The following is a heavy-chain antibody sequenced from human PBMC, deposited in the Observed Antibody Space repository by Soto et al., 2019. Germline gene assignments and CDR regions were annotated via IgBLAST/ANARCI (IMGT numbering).Heavy chain of an antibody. V-gene: IGHV4-4*07. Sequence: TLSLTCTVSGGSISGHSWVWIRQPAGKGLEWIGHIYPSGSTIYNPSLRSRVTMSLDTSTNKIFLNLTSVTAADTAVFYCVRGRSYSVYDFWGPGTLVTVSS. CDR2: IYPSGST. CDR3: VRGRSYSVYDF. J-gene: IGHJ4*02. D-gene: IGHD5-12*01. CDR1: GGSISGHS.